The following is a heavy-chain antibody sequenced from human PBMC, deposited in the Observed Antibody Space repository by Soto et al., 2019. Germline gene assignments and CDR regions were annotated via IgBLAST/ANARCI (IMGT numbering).Heavy chain of an antibody. D-gene: IGHD6-13*01. CDR3: ARSFGYSANWFDP. CDR2: IYYSGST. CDR1: GGSISSSSYY. V-gene: IGHV4-39*01. Sequence: PSETLSLTCTFSGGSISSSSYYWGWIRQPPGKGLEWIGSIYYSGSTYYNPSLKSRVTISVDTSKNQFSLKLSSVTAADTAVYYCARSFGYSANWFDPWGQGTLVTVSS. J-gene: IGHJ5*02.